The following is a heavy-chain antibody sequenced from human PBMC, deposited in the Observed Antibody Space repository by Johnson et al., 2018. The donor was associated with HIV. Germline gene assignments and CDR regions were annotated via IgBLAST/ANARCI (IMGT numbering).Heavy chain of an antibody. D-gene: IGHD1-26*01. CDR2: INSDGSST. V-gene: IGHV3-74*02. CDR3: AKSSSGELLYAFDI. Sequence: VHLVESGGGLVQPGGSLRLSCAASGFTFSSYWMHWVRQAPGKGLVWVSRINSDGSSTSYADSVKGRFTISRDNAKNTLYLQMNSLRAEDTAVYYCAKSSSGELLYAFDIWGQGTMVTVSS. CDR1: GFTFSSYW. J-gene: IGHJ3*02.